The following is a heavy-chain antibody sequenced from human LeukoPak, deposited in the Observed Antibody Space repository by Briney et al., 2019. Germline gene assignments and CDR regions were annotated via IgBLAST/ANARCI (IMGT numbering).Heavy chain of an antibody. CDR3: AKGDLNSGWLD. D-gene: IGHD5-12*01. V-gene: IGHV3-23*01. CDR1: GFTFSSYA. J-gene: IGHJ4*02. Sequence: PGGSLRLSCAASGFTFSSYAVSWVRQAPGKGLEWVSAISGSGGSTYYADSVKGRFTISRDNSKNTPYLQMYSLRAEDTAVYYCAKGDLNSGWLDWGQGTLVTVSS. CDR2: ISGSGGST.